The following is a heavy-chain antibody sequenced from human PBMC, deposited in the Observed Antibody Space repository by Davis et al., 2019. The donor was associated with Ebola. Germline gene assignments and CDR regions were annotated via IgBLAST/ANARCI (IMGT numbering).Heavy chain of an antibody. V-gene: IGHV4-59*12. CDR1: GGSINYYY. CDR3: ARARIAARPYFDY. D-gene: IGHD6-6*01. J-gene: IGHJ4*02. CDR2: IYYSGST. Sequence: SETLSLTCTVSGGSINYYYWSWIRQPPGKGLEWIGYIYYSGSTNYSPPLKSRLTISVDTSKNQFSLKLSSVTAADTAVYYCARARIAARPYFDYWGQGTLVTVSS.